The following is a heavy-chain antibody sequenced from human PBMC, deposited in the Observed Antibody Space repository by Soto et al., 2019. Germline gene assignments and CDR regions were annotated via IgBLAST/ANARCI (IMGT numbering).Heavy chain of an antibody. V-gene: IGHV4-31*03. CDR3: ARTDRWFDP. Sequence: PSETLSLTCTVSGGSISSGGYYWSWIRQHPGKGLEWIGYIYYSGSTYYNPSLKSRVTISVDKSKNQFSLKLSSVTAADKAVYYCARTDRWFDPWGQGTLVTVYS. CDR2: IYYSGST. J-gene: IGHJ5*02. CDR1: GGSISSGGYY.